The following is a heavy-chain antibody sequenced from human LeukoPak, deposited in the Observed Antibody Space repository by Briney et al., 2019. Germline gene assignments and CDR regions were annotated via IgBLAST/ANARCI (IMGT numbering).Heavy chain of an antibody. V-gene: IGHV1-69*05. J-gene: IGHJ3*02. Sequence: ASVKVSCKASGGTFSSYAISWVRQAPGQGLEWMGRIIPIFGTANYAQKFQGGVTITTDESTSTAYMELSSLRSEDTAVYYCAKDEIEAFDIWGQGTMVTVSS. CDR2: IIPIFGTA. D-gene: IGHD3-22*01. CDR1: GGTFSSYA. CDR3: AKDEIEAFDI.